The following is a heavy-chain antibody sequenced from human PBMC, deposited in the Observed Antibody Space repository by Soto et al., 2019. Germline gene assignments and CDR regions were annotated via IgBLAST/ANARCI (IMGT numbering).Heavy chain of an antibody. V-gene: IGHV4-39*01. D-gene: IGHD4-17*01. CDR1: GGSISSSSYY. Sequence: SETLSLACTVSGGSISSSSYYWGWIRQPPGKGLEWIGSIYYSGSTYYNPSLKSRVTVSVDTSKNQFSLKLSSVTAADTAVYYCASKGITTVTTYYYYGMDVWGQGTTVTAP. J-gene: IGHJ6*02. CDR2: IYYSGST. CDR3: ASKGITTVTTYYYYGMDV.